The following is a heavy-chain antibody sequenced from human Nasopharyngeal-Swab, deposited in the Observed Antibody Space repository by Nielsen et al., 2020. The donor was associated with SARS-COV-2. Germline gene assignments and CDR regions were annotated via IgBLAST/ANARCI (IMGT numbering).Heavy chain of an antibody. J-gene: IGHJ6*03. V-gene: IGHV4-59*08. CDR3: ASGNCSSTSCTSQKYYYYYYMDV. CDR2: IYYSGST. D-gene: IGHD2-2*01. Sequence: SETLSLTCTVSGGFISSYYWSWIRQPPGKGLEWIGYIYYSGSTNYNPSLKSRVTISVDTSKNQSSLKLSSVTAADTAVYYCASGNCSSTSCTSQKYYYYYYMDVWGKGTTVTVSS. CDR1: GGFISSYY.